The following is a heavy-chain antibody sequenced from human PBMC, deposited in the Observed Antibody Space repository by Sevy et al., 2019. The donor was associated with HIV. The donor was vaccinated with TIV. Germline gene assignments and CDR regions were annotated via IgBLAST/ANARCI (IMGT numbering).Heavy chain of an antibody. Sequence: SETPSLTCTVSGGSISSGGYYWSWIRQHPGKGLEWIGYIYYSGSTYYNPSLKSRVTISVDTSKNQFSLKLSSVTAAETAVYYCARRDSSFYDAFDIWGQGTMVTVSS. CDR3: ARRDSSFYDAFDI. CDR2: IYYSGST. CDR1: GGSISSGGYY. J-gene: IGHJ3*02. V-gene: IGHV4-31*03. D-gene: IGHD2-2*01.